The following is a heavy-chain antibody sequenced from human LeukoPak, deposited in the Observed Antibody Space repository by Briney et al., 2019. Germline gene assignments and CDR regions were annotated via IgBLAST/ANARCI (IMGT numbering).Heavy chain of an antibody. CDR2: FEPEDGET. D-gene: IGHD3-10*01. Sequence: GASVKVSCKVSGYTLTEVSMHWVRQVPGKGLEWVGGFEPEDGETIYAQKFQGRVTMTEDTSTDTAYMELSSLRSEDTAVYYCATVDGSGSYYNDYWGQGTLVTVSS. V-gene: IGHV1-24*01. J-gene: IGHJ4*02. CDR3: ATVDGSGSYYNDY. CDR1: GYTLTEVS.